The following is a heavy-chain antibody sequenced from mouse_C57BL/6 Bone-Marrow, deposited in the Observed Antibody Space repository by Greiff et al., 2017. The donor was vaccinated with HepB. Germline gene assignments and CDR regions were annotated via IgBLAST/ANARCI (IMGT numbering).Heavy chain of an antibody. Sequence: DVQLQESGPGLAKPSQTLSLTCSVTGYSITSDYWNWIRKFPGNKLEYMGYISYSGSTYYNPSLKSRISITRDTSKNQYYLQLNSVTTEDTATYYCARWGYYYGSSYGYAMDYWRQGTSVTVSS. D-gene: IGHD1-1*01. CDR3: ARWGYYYGSSYGYAMDY. CDR2: ISYSGST. V-gene: IGHV3-8*01. CDR1: GYSITSDY. J-gene: IGHJ4*01.